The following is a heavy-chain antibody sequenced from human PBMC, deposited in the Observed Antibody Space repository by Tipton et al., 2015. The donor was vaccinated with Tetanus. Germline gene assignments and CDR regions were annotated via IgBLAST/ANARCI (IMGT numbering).Heavy chain of an antibody. CDR2: ISSGSSNI. D-gene: IGHD2-21*01. CDR1: GFIFSSYA. CDR3: ARHTVAVHWYFDL. Sequence: GSLRLSCGGSGFIFSSYAMSWVRQAPGKGLEWVSYISSGSSNIYYGDSLKGRITISRDNTKNSLYLQMNSLRPEDTAVYYCARHTVAVHWYFDLWGRGTLVTVSS. J-gene: IGHJ2*01. V-gene: IGHV3-48*04.